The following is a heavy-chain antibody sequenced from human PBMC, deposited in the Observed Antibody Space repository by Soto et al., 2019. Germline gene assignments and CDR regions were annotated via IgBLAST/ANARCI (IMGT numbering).Heavy chain of an antibody. CDR3: ARVEGDYGDI. CDR1: GYTFTSYA. V-gene: IGHV1-3*01. Sequence: APVKFSCKASGYTFTSYAMHWVRQAPGQRLEWMGWINAGNGNTKYSQKFQGRVTTTRNTSASTAYMELSSLRSEDTAVYYCARVEGDYGDIWGQGTMVTVSS. D-gene: IGHD4-17*01. CDR2: INAGNGNT. J-gene: IGHJ3*02.